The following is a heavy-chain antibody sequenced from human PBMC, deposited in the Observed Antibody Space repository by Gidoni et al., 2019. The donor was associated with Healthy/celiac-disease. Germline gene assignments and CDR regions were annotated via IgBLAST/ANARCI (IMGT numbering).Heavy chain of an antibody. CDR3: ARDRPLYSNYGGYGMDV. Sequence: QVQLQESGPGLVKPSETLSLTCTVPVGPFISTYWSWIRQPAGKGLEWIGRIYTSGSTNYNPSLKSRVTMPVDTSKNQFSLKLSSVTAADTAVYYCARDRPLYSNYGGYGMDVWGQGTTVTVSS. D-gene: IGHD4-4*01. V-gene: IGHV4-4*07. CDR2: IYTSGST. J-gene: IGHJ6*02. CDR1: VGPFISTY.